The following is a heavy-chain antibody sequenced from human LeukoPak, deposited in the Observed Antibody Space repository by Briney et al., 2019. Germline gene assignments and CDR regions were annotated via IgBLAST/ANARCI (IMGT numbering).Heavy chain of an antibody. CDR2: INPNSGGT. V-gene: IGHV1-2*02. D-gene: IGHD3-10*01. J-gene: IGHJ4*02. CDR1: GYILTNNW. Sequence: GESLKISCKISGYILTNNWIGWVRQAPGQGLEWMGWINPNSGGTNYAQKFQGRVTMTRDTSISTAYMELSRLRSDDTAVYYCARDQIAVLLFDYWGQGTLVTVSS. CDR3: ARDQIAVLLFDY.